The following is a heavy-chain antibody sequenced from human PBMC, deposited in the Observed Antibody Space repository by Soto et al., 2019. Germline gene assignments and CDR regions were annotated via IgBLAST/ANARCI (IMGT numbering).Heavy chain of an antibody. Sequence: QAQLVESGGGVVQPGRSLRLSCAASGFTFSSYGMHWDRQAPGKGLEWVAIIWYDGSNKYYADSVKGRFTISRDSSKNTLYLQMNSLRAEDTAVYYCARVGSSWSFDYWGQGTLVTVSS. CDR3: ARVGSSWSFDY. J-gene: IGHJ4*02. CDR2: IWYDGSNK. V-gene: IGHV3-33*01. CDR1: GFTFSSYG. D-gene: IGHD6-13*01.